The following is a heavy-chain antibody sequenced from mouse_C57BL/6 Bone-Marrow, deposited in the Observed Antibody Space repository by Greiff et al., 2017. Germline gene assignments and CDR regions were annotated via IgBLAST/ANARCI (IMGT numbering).Heavy chain of an antibody. CDR3: ARERDYYGSSYEGY. J-gene: IGHJ2*01. V-gene: IGHV1-55*01. CDR2: IYPGSGST. CDR1: GYTFTSYW. D-gene: IGHD1-1*01. Sequence: QVQLQQPGAELVKPGASVKMSCKASGYTFTSYWITWVKQRPGQGLEWIGDIYPGSGSTNYNEKFKSKATLTVDTSSSTAYMQLSSLTSEDSAVYYCARERDYYGSSYEGYWGQGTTLTVSS.